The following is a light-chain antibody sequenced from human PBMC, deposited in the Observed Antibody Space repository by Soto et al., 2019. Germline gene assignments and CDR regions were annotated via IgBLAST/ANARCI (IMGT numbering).Light chain of an antibody. J-gene: IGKJ2*02. V-gene: IGKV1-33*01. Sequence: IQMTQSPSSLSASVGDRVTITCQASQGITNYLIWYQQKPGKAPQLLIYDTSSLGTEVSSRFKESGSATHYNRTISSLQPEDIAKYYWQQFDSVRCTFGQDTKLDIK. CDR1: QGITNY. CDR2: DTS. CDR3: QQFDSVRCT.